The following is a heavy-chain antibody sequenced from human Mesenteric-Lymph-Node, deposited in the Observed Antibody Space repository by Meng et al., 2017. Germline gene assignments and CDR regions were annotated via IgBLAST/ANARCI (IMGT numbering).Heavy chain of an antibody. CDR3: ARDRSTGYDFWSGYLYYYYYGMDV. J-gene: IGHJ6*02. CDR1: GITFSNYG. CDR2: ISSSGSTI. V-gene: IGHV3-48*04. Sequence: GGSLRLSCAASGITFSNYGMHWVRQAPGKGLEWVSYISSSGSTIYYADSVKGRFTISRDNAKNSLYLQMNSLRAEDTAVYYCARDRSTGYDFWSGYLYYYYYGMDVWGQGTTVTVSS. D-gene: IGHD3-3*01.